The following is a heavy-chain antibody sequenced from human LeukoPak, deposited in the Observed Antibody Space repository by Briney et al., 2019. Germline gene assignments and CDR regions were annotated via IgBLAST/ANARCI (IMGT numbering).Heavy chain of an antibody. Sequence: GGSLRLSCAASGFTFNSNWMSWVRQAPGKGLEWVAIIKQDGSEKYYVDSVKGRFTISRDNVKKSLYVQMNSLRAEDTAVYYCARCIVGATDYWGQGTLVTVSS. V-gene: IGHV3-7*01. D-gene: IGHD1-26*01. CDR3: ARCIVGATDY. J-gene: IGHJ4*02. CDR1: GFTFNSNW. CDR2: IKQDGSEK.